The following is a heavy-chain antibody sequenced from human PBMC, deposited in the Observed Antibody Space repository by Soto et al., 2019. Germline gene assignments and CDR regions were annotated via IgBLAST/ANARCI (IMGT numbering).Heavy chain of an antibody. CDR2: IRKDGSEK. CDR1: GFSISSYW. CDR3: AGGSGWLSDY. V-gene: IGHV3-7*03. Sequence: EVQLVESGGGLVQPGGSLRLSCAASGFSISSYWMNWVRKAPGKGLEWVAIIRKDGSEKYHVDSVKGRFTISRDNAKNSLYLQMNSPRNDDTAVYYCAGGSGWLSDYWGRGTLVTVSS. D-gene: IGHD6-19*01. J-gene: IGHJ4*02.